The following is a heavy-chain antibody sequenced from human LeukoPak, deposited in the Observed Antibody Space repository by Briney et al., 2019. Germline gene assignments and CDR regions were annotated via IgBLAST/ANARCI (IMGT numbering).Heavy chain of an antibody. D-gene: IGHD3-3*01. J-gene: IGHJ5*01. CDR2: INHSGST. Sequence: SETLSPTCAVYGGSFSGYYWSWIRQPPGKGLEWIGEINHSGSTNYNPSLKSRVTISVDTSKNQFSLKLSSVTAADTAVYYCARLPMRFLEWFDYWGQGTLVTVSS. CDR1: GGSFSGYY. CDR3: ARLPMRFLEWFDY. V-gene: IGHV4-34*01.